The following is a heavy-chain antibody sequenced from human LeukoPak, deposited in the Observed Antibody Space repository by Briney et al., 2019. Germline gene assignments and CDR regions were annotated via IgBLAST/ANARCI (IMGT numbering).Heavy chain of an antibody. D-gene: IGHD3-3*01. CDR3: ARGRQYYDFWSGSPSSPGYFDY. CDR1: GFTFSSYW. V-gene: IGHV3-30*03. J-gene: IGHJ4*02. Sequence: GGSLRLSCAASGFTFSSYWMNWARQAPGKGLEWVAVISYDGSNKYYADSVKGRFTISRDNSKNTLYLQMNSLRAEDTAVYYCARGRQYYDFWSGSPSSPGYFDYWGQGTLVTVSS. CDR2: ISYDGSNK.